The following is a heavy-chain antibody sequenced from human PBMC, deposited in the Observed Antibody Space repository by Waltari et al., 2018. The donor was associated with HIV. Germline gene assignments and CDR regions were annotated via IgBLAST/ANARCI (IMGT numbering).Heavy chain of an antibody. J-gene: IGHJ3*02. CDR2: INSNSGTI. D-gene: IGHD3-10*01. V-gene: IGHV3-48*03. Sequence: EQLVESGGGLVRPGGSLRLSCVAAGFPFFPYEFIWVRQAPGKGLEWISYINSNSGTIHYADSVKGRFTISRDNAKSSLYLQMRNLTGEDTAVYYCARDDLNVRRAFDIWGQGTMVTVSS. CDR3: ARDDLNVRRAFDI. CDR1: GFPFFPYE.